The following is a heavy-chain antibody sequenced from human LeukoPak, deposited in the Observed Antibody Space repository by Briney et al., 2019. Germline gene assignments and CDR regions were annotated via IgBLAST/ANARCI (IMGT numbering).Heavy chain of an antibody. V-gene: IGHV3-30*18. D-gene: IGHD3-9*01. CDR1: GFTFSNYD. CDR2: VSSEEGHR. CDR3: AKRLESRYFDY. J-gene: IGHJ4*02. Sequence: GGSLRLSCAASGFTFSNYDILWVRQAPGTGLEWVAIVSSEEGHRYYIDAVRGRFTISRDNSKSTVYLQMNSLRTEDTAVYYCAKRLESRYFDYRGQRTPVIVSS.